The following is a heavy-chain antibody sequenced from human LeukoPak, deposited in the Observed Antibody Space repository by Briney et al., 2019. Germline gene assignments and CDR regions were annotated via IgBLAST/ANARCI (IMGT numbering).Heavy chain of an antibody. CDR2: ISGSGYST. CDR3: AKYYGDDPDYYYYMDV. J-gene: IGHJ6*03. V-gene: IGHV3-23*01. D-gene: IGHD4-17*01. Sequence: GGSLRLSGAASGFTFSHYGMSWVRKAPGKGREWVSAISGSGYSTYYADSVKGRFTISRDNSKNTLYLQMNSLRAEDTAVYYCAKYYGDDPDYYYYMDVWGKGTTVTISS. CDR1: GFTFSHYG.